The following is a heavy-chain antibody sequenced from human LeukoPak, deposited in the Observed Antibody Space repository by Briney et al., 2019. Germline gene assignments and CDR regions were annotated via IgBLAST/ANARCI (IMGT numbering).Heavy chain of an antibody. CDR3: ARSPWIPSTVGDS. D-gene: IGHD5-12*01. CDR1: GGSISSGGYY. Sequence: SQTLCLTCTVSGGSISSGGYYWSWIRQPPGKGLEWIGYIYHSGSTYYNPSLKSRVTISVDRSKNQFSLKLSSVTAADTAVYYCARSPWIPSTVGDSWGQGTLVTVSS. J-gene: IGHJ5*01. CDR2: IYHSGST. V-gene: IGHV4-30-2*01.